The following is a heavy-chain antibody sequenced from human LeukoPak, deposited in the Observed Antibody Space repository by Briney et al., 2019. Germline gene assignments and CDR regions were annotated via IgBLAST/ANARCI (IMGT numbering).Heavy chain of an antibody. CDR2: TNPNSGGT. V-gene: IGHV1-2*04. D-gene: IGHD5-12*01. Sequence: GGSVRLSCTASGYTFTGYYMHWVRQAPGQGLEWMGWTNPNSGGTNYAETVQGWVTMTRDTATSTAYMELSRLTADDTAVYYCARARRGGYSGYDYAYWGRGALVTVSS. J-gene: IGHJ4*02. CDR1: GYTFTGYY. CDR3: ARARRGGYSGYDYAY.